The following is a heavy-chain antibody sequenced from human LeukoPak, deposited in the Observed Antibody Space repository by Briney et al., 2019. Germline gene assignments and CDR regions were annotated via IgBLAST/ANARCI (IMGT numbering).Heavy chain of an antibody. V-gene: IGHV4-4*07. CDR3: AEVYYYDSSGYVDY. CDR2: IYTSGST. Sequence: ASETLSLTCTVSGGSISSYYWSWIRQPAGKGLEWIGRIYTSGSTNYNPSLKSRVTMSVDTSKNQFSLKLSSVTAADTAVYYCAEVYYYDSSGYVDYWGQGTLVTVSS. CDR1: GGSISSYY. J-gene: IGHJ4*02. D-gene: IGHD3-22*01.